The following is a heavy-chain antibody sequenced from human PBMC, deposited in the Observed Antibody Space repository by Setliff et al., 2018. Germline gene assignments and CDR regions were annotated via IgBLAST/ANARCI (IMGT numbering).Heavy chain of an antibody. CDR1: GYTFTSYY. V-gene: IGHV1-8*02. Sequence: ASVKVSCKASGYTFTSYYMHWVRQAPGQGLEWMGGMNPNNGNTGYAQKFQGRVTMTRNTSISTAYMELSSLRSEDTAVYYCARSAAYSSSWYGWANIYYYYGMDVWGQGTTVTVSS. D-gene: IGHD6-13*01. CDR2: MNPNNGNT. CDR3: ARSAAYSSSWYGWANIYYYYGMDV. J-gene: IGHJ6*02.